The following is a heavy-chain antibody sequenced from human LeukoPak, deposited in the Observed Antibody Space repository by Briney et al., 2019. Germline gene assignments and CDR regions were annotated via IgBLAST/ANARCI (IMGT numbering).Heavy chain of an antibody. CDR2: IERDGRST. Sequence: GGSLRLSCAASGFTFSSYWMHWVRQAPGKGPVWVSRIERDGRSTSYADSVRGRFTISRDNAKNTLYLQMNSLRAEDTAVYYCAREHRHEGATVDSWGQGTLVTVSS. D-gene: IGHD1-26*01. CDR1: GFTFSSYW. J-gene: IGHJ4*02. CDR3: AREHRHEGATVDS. V-gene: IGHV3-74*01.